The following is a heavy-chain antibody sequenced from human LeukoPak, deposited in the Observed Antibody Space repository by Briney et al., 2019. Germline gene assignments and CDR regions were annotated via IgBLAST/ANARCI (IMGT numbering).Heavy chain of an antibody. CDR2: IYYSGST. J-gene: IGHJ5*02. Sequence: SHTLSLTCTVSGGSISSSSYYWGWIRQPRGRGLEWIGSIYYSGSTYYNSSLKRRVTISVDTSKNQFFLKLSAATTADTAVYYCARIIVVVTAAINWFDPWGQGTLVTVSS. CDR1: GGSISSSSYY. D-gene: IGHD2-2*02. V-gene: IGHV4-39*01. CDR3: ARIIVVVTAAINWFDP.